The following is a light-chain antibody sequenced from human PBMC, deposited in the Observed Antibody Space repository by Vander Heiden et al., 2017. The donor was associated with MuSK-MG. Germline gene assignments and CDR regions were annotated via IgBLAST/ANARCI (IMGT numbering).Light chain of an antibody. CDR1: QSVLYSSNNKNY. V-gene: IGKV4-1*01. CDR2: WAS. Sequence: DIVMTQSPDSLAVSLGERATINCKSSQSVLYSSNNKNYLAWYQQKPGQPPKLLIYWASTRESGVPDRCSGSGSGTDFTLTISSLQAEDVAGYYCQQSRAFGQGTKVEIK. CDR3: QQSRA. J-gene: IGKJ1*01.